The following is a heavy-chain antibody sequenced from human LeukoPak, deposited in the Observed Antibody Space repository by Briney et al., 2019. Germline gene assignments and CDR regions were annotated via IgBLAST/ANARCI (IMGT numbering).Heavy chain of an antibody. J-gene: IGHJ6*03. V-gene: IGHV3-53*01. CDR1: GFTVSSNY. CDR3: ARVYKWLVLTFYYYYMDV. CDR2: IYSGGST. Sequence: GGSLRLSCAASGFTVSSNYMSWVRLAPGKGLEWVSVIYSGGSTYYADSVKGRFTISRDNSKNTLYLQMNSLRAEDTAVYYCARVYKWLVLTFYYYYMDVWGKGTTVTVSS. D-gene: IGHD6-19*01.